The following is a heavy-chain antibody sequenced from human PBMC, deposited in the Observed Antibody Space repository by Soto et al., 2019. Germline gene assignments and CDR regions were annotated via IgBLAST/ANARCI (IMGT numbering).Heavy chain of an antibody. J-gene: IGHJ4*02. D-gene: IGHD1-26*01. CDR1: GFTFSSYA. CDR2: ISYDGSNK. Sequence: QVQLVESGGGVVQPGRSLRLSCAASGFTFSSYAMHWVRQAPGKGLEWVAVISYDGSNKYYADSVKGRFTISRDNYKNPLYLQRNSLRAEDTAVYYCARDLEAMGLIDYWGQGTLVTVSS. V-gene: IGHV3-30-3*01. CDR3: ARDLEAMGLIDY.